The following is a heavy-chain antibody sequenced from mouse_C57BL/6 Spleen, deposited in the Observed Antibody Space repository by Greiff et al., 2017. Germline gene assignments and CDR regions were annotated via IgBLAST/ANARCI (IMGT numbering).Heavy chain of an antibody. J-gene: IGHJ4*01. Sequence: VQLQQPGAELVRPGSSVKLSCKASGYTFTSYWMHWVKQRPIQGLEWIGNIDPSDSDTHYNQKFKDKATLTVDKSSSTAYMQLSSLTSEDSAVYYCARGGGYYAMDYWGQGTSVTVSS. V-gene: IGHV1-52*01. CDR3: ARGGGYYAMDY. CDR1: GYTFTSYW. CDR2: IDPSDSDT.